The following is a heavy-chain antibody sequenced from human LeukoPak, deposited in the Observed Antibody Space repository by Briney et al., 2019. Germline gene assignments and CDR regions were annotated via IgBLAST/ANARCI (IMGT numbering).Heavy chain of an antibody. J-gene: IGHJ3*02. Sequence: PGGSLRLSCAASGLTFSSYAMSWVRQAPGKGLEWVSVISGSGGITYYADSVKGRFTISRDNSKNTLYLQMNNLRAEDTAVYYCARGWVVATGAFDIWGQGTMVTVSS. CDR2: ISGSGGIT. D-gene: IGHD2-15*01. V-gene: IGHV3-23*01. CDR1: GLTFSSYA. CDR3: ARGWVVATGAFDI.